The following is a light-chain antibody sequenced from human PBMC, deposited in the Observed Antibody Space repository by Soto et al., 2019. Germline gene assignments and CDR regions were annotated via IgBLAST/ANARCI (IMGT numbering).Light chain of an antibody. V-gene: IGKV3-20*01. CDR2: GAS. CDR1: QSVSGSY. CDR3: QQYGNSPRT. Sequence: EIVLTQSPGTLSLSPGVRATLSCRASQSVSGSYLAWYQQKPGQAPRPLIYGASNRATGIPDRFSGTGSGTDFTLTITKLEPEDFAVYYCQQYGNSPRTLGQGTKVEIK. J-gene: IGKJ1*01.